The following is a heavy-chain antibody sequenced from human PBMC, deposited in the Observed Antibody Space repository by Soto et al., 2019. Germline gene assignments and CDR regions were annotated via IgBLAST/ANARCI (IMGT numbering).Heavy chain of an antibody. Sequence: QVQLQESGPGLVKPSETLSLTCTVSGGSVSSGSYYWSWIRQPPGKGLEWIGYIYYSGSTNYNPSLKSRVTISVDTSKKHFSLKLSSVTAADTAVYYCARGIEGWYQGRYYYGMDVWGQGTTVTVSS. V-gene: IGHV4-61*03. D-gene: IGHD6-19*01. CDR3: ARGIEGWYQGRYYYGMDV. CDR2: IYYSGST. CDR1: GGSVSSGSYY. J-gene: IGHJ6*02.